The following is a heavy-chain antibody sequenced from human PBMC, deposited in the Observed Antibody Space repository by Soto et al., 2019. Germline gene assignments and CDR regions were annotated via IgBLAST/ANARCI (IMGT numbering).Heavy chain of an antibody. D-gene: IGHD6-19*01. CDR2: IYWDDDK. Sequence: QITLNESGPTLVKPTQTLTLTCTFSGFSFSTSQVGVGWIRQPPGKAPEWLALIYWDDDKRYSPSLRSRLTITKDTSKNQVVLTMTNVDPVDTATYYCAHRPGGYMSGWDNGYFDYWGRGALVTVSS. CDR1: GFSFSTSQVG. CDR3: AHRPGGYMSGWDNGYFDY. V-gene: IGHV2-5*02. J-gene: IGHJ4*02.